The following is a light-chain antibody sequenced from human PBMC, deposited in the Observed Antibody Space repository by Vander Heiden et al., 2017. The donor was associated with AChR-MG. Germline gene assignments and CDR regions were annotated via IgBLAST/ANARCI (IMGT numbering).Light chain of an antibody. CDR2: GNI. V-gene: IGLV1-40*01. J-gene: IGLJ7*01. CDR3: QSYDNSLSGPV. Sequence: QSALTQPPSVSGAPGQRLTISCTGSSSNIGAGSDVSWYQQLPGTAPKVLIFGNINRYSGVPDRFSGSKSGTSASLAITGLQAEDEADYFCQSYDNSLSGPVFGGGTQLAVI. CDR1: SSNIGAGSD.